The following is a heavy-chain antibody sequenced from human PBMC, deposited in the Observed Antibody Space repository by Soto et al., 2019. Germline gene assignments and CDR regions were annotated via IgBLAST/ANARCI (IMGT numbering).Heavy chain of an antibody. V-gene: IGHV5-51*01. CDR3: ARTVYTTSIDAMEL. CDR2: IYPGDSDT. Sequence: GESLKISCKGSGYRFTSYWIGWVRQMPGKGLEWMGIIYPGDSDTRYSPSFQGQVTISADKSISTAYLQWSSLKALDTGMYYCARTVYTTSIDAMELWGQGATVTVSS. D-gene: IGHD1-26*01. CDR1: GYRFTSYW. J-gene: IGHJ6*02.